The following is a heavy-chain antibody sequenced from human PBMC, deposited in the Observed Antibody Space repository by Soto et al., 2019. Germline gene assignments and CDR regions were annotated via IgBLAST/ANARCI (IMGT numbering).Heavy chain of an antibody. Sequence: QLQLQESGPGLVKPSETLSLTCTVSGGSISSSSFHWGWIRQPPGKGLEWIGSIYYSGSTYYSPSLKSRRTISVDPSKNQCSLKLSSVTAADTAVYYCARRERAAGTDWWFDPWGQGTLVTVSS. CDR1: GGSISSSSFH. J-gene: IGHJ5*02. CDR2: IYYSGST. V-gene: IGHV4-39*01. CDR3: ARRERAAGTDWWFDP. D-gene: IGHD6-13*01.